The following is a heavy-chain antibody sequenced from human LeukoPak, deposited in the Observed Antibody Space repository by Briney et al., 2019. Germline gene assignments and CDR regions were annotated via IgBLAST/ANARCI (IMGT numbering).Heavy chain of an antibody. D-gene: IGHD3-22*01. Sequence: GGSLRLSCAASGFAFSDYYMSWIRQAPGKGLEWVSYISSSGSTIYYADSVKGRFTISRDNAKNSLYLQMNSLRAEDTAVYYCARDSSGYFEVYFDYWGQGTLVTVSS. CDR3: ARDSSGYFEVYFDY. V-gene: IGHV3-11*01. J-gene: IGHJ4*02. CDR1: GFAFSDYY. CDR2: ISSSGSTI.